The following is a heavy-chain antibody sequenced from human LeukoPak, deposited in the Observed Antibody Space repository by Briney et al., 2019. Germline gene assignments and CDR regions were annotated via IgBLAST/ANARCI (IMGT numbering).Heavy chain of an antibody. CDR2: ISAYDGNT. CDR1: GHTFTSYG. CDR3: ASGARGGWYPPFDY. D-gene: IGHD6-19*01. Sequence: ASVKVSCKASGHTFTSYGISWVRQAPGQGLEWMGWISAYDGNTNYAQKLQGRVTMTTDTSTSTAYMELRSLRSDDTAVYYCASGARGGWYPPFDYWGQGTLVTVSS. V-gene: IGHV1-18*01. J-gene: IGHJ4*02.